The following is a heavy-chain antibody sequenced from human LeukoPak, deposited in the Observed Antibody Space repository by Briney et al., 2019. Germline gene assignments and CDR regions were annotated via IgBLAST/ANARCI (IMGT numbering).Heavy chain of an antibody. D-gene: IGHD2-8*01. CDR2: INHSGST. Sequence: SETLSLTCAVYGGSFSGYYWSWIRQPPGKGLEWIGEINHSGSTNYNPSRKSRVTISLDTPKNQFSLKLSSVTAADTAVYYCARGRSRLLYHGSWFAPWGRGTLVTVSS. CDR1: GGSFSGYY. CDR3: ARGRSRLLYHGSWFAP. J-gene: IGHJ5*02. V-gene: IGHV4-34*01.